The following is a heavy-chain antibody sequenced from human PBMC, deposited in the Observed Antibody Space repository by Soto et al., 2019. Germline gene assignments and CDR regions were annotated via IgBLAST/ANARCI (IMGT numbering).Heavy chain of an antibody. V-gene: IGHV4-59*01. Sequence: PSETLSLTCTVSGGSISSYYWSWIRQPPGKGLEWIGYIYYSGSTNYNPSLKSRVTISVDTSKNQFSLKLSSVTAADTAVYYCARSGEYSSSWYVNYWGQGTLVTVSS. D-gene: IGHD6-13*01. J-gene: IGHJ4*02. CDR3: ARSGEYSSSWYVNY. CDR1: GGSISSYY. CDR2: IYYSGST.